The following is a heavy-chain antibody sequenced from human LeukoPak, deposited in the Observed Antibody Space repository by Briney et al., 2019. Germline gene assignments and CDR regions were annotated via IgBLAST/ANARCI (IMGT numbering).Heavy chain of an antibody. V-gene: IGHV3-30*02. J-gene: IGHJ6*03. Sequence: PGGSLRLSCAASGFTFSSYGMHWVRQAPGKGLEWVAFIRYDGSNKYYADSVKGRFTISRDNSKNTLYLQMNSLRAEDTAVYYCAKDSYGSGSYYTYYYYYMDVWGKGTTVTISS. CDR1: GFTFSSYG. D-gene: IGHD1-26*01. CDR2: IRYDGSNK. CDR3: AKDSYGSGSYYTYYYYYMDV.